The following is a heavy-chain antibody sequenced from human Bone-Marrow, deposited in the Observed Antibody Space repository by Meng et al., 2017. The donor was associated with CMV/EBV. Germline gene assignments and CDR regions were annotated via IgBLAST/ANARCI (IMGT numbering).Heavy chain of an antibody. V-gene: IGHV3-13*01. D-gene: IGHD3-3*01. J-gene: IGHJ4*02. Sequence: GESLKISCAASGFTFSSYDMHWVRQATGKGLEWVSAIGTAGDTYYPGSVKGRFTISRENAKNSLYLQMNSLRAGDTAVYYCARVLAGPDYDFWSGYLNYFDYWGQGTLVTVSS. CDR3: ARVLAGPDYDFWSGYLNYFDY. CDR2: IGTAGDT. CDR1: GFTFSSYD.